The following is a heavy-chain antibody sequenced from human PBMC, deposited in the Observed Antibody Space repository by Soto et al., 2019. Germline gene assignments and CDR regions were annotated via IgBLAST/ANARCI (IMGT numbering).Heavy chain of an antibody. CDR3: ARRSRVVAATYYGMDV. CDR1: GGTFSSYA. V-gene: IGHV1-69*13. CDR2: IIPIFGTA. D-gene: IGHD2-15*01. Sequence: SVKVSCKASGGTFSSYAISWVRQAPGQGLEWMGGIIPIFGTANYAQKFQGRVTITADESTSTAYMELSSLRSEDTAVYYCARRSRVVAATYYGMDVWGQGTTVTVS. J-gene: IGHJ6*02.